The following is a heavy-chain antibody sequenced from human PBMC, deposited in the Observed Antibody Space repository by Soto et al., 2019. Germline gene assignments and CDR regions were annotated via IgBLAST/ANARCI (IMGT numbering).Heavy chain of an antibody. D-gene: IGHD3-16*02. Sequence: GGSLRLSCAASGFTFSSYAMHWVRQAPGKGLEWVAVISYDGSNKYYADSVKGRFTISRDNSKNTLYLQMNSLRAEDTAVYYCARQDYVWGSYRMYNWFDPWGQGTLVTVSS. CDR2: ISYDGSNK. CDR3: ARQDYVWGSYRMYNWFDP. V-gene: IGHV3-30-3*01. J-gene: IGHJ5*02. CDR1: GFTFSSYA.